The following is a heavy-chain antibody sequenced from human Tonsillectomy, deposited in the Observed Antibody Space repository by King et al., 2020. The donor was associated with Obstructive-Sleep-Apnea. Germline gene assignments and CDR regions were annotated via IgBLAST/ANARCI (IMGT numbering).Heavy chain of an antibody. Sequence: VQLVESGGGLVQPGGSLRLSCAASGFTFSSYWMSWVRQAPGKGLEWVANIKQDGSEKYYGDSVKGRFTISRDNAKNSLYLQMNSLRAEDTAVYYCARHFYDILTGYYDGAFDIWGQGTMVTVSS. J-gene: IGHJ3*02. D-gene: IGHD3-9*01. CDR3: ARHFYDILTGYYDGAFDI. V-gene: IGHV3-7*01. CDR2: IKQDGSEK. CDR1: GFTFSSYW.